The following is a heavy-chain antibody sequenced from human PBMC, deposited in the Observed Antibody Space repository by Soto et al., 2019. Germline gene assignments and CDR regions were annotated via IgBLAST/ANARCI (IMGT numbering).Heavy chain of an antibody. V-gene: IGHV4-34*01. D-gene: IGHD6-19*01. CDR1: GGSFSGYY. CDR2: INHSGST. J-gene: IGHJ6*02. CDR3: ASDTSYGWTSPSGGMDV. Sequence: SETLSLTCAVYGGSFSGYYWRWIRQPPGKGLEWIGEINHSGSTNYNPSLKSRVTISVDTSKNQFSLKLSSVTAADTAVYYCASDTSYGWTSPSGGMDVWGQGTTVTVSS.